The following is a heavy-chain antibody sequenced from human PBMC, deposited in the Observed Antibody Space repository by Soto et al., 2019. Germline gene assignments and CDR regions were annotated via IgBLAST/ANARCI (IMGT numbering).Heavy chain of an antibody. CDR3: AHAIAIFGVVITYYFDY. J-gene: IGHJ4*02. V-gene: IGHV2-5*02. Sequence: QITLKESGPTLVKPTQTLTLTCTFSGFSPSTSGEVVGWIRQPPGKALEWLAVIYWDDDKRYTPSLKSRLTITKDTSKNQVVLTMTNMDPVDTATYYCAHAIAIFGVVITYYFDYWGQGILITVSS. D-gene: IGHD3-3*01. CDR1: GFSPSTSGEV. CDR2: IYWDDDK.